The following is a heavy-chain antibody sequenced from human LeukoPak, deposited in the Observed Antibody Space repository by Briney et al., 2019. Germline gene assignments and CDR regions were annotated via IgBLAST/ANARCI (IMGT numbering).Heavy chain of an antibody. D-gene: IGHD3/OR15-3a*01. CDR1: GFTFSGYG. Sequence: GGSLRLSCAASGFTFSGYGMHWVRQAPGKGLEWVAFIRYDGSNEYYADSVKGRFTISRDKSKNTLSLQMNGLRAEDTAVYYCANRDSFDYWGQGTLVTVSS. V-gene: IGHV3-30*02. J-gene: IGHJ4*02. CDR3: ANRDSFDY. CDR2: IRYDGSNE.